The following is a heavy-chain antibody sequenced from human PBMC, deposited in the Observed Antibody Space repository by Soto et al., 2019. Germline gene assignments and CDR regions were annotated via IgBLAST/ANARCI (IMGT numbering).Heavy chain of an antibody. CDR2: IYSSGSA. Sequence: SETLSLTCTVSGDSVSSGGYYWSWIRQPPGKGLEWIGYIYSSGSANYNPSLKSRVTISRDTSKNQISLRVASVTAADTAGYYCARGFSSVSMDAWGQGTTVTVSS. V-gene: IGHV4-61*08. CDR1: GDSVSSGGYY. J-gene: IGHJ6*02. CDR3: ARGFSSVSMDA. D-gene: IGHD6-19*01.